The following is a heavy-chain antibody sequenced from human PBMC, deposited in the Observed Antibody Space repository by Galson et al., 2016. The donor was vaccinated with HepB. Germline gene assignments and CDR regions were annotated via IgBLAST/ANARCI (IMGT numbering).Heavy chain of an antibody. CDR1: RFTFSNAW. CDR2: IKSKTDGGTT. Sequence: SLRLSCAASRFTFSNAWMSWVRQAPGKGLEWDGRIKSKTDGGTTDYAAPVKGRFTISRDDSKNTLYLQMNSLKTEDTALYYCTHRWQFVATDIWGQGTMVTVFS. V-gene: IGHV3-15*01. D-gene: IGHD5-12*01. CDR3: THRWQFVATDI. J-gene: IGHJ3*02.